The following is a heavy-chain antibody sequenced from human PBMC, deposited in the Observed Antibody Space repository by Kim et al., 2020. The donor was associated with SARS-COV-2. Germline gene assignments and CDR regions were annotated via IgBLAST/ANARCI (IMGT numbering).Heavy chain of an antibody. D-gene: IGHD6-13*01. CDR3: ARDGDPQQLVPLGYFQH. Sequence: GGSLRLSCAASGFTVSSNYMSWVRQAPGKGLEWVSVIYSGGSTYYADSVKGRFTISRDNSKNTLYLQMNSLRAEDTAVYYCARDGDPQQLVPLGYFQHWGQGTLVTVSS. J-gene: IGHJ1*01. CDR2: IYSGGST. CDR1: GFTVSSNY. V-gene: IGHV3-66*01.